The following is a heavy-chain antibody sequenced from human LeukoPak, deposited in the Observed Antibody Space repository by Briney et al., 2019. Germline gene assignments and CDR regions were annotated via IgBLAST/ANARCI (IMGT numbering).Heavy chain of an antibody. Sequence: GGSLRLSCAASGFTFIACTGSARLQARGWSGWHLRYDGSNKYYADSVKGRFTISRDNSKNTLYLQMKSLRAEDTAVYYCAKGGGYEAQYYYYYLDVWGKGTTVTISS. V-gene: IGHV3-30*02. D-gene: IGHD5-12*01. J-gene: IGHJ6*03. CDR3: AKGGGYEAQYYYYYLDV. CDR1: GFTFIA. CDR2: RYDGSNK.